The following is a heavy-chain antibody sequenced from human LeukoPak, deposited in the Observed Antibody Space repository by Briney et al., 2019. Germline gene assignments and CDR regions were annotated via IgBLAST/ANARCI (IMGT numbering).Heavy chain of an antibody. D-gene: IGHD3-3*02. J-gene: IGHJ2*01. CDR2: IYSGGST. CDR1: GFTLGTKY. CDR3: ARLGDHFHWNLDL. Sequence: GGSLRLSCAASGFTLGTKYMNWVPQAPGKGLGWVSIIYSGGSTYYADSVKGRFTISRVTSKNTLSLQMHSLRAEDTAVYFCARLGDHFHWNLDLWGRGTLVTVSS. V-gene: IGHV3-53*01.